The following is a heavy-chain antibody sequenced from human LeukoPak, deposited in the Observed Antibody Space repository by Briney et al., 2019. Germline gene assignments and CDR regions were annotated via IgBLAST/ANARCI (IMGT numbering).Heavy chain of an antibody. J-gene: IGHJ3*02. V-gene: IGHV4-30-2*02. CDR2: IYHSGST. CDR1: GGSISSGGYH. D-gene: IGHD3-10*01. CDR3: ARHYYGSGSPSTPNDAFDI. Sequence: SQTLSLTCTVSGGSISSGGYHWSWIRQPPGKGLEWIGYIYHSGSTYYNPSLKSRVTISVDTSKNQFSLKLSSVTAADTAVYYCARHYYGSGSPSTPNDAFDIWGQGTMVTVSS.